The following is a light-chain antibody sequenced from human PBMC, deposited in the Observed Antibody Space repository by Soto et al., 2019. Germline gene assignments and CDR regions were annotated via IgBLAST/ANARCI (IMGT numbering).Light chain of an antibody. CDR2: YDS. V-gene: IGLV3-21*04. Sequence: ELTQPPSVSVAPGKTARITCGGNNIGSKSVHWYQQKPGQAPVLVIYYDSDRPSGIPERFSGSNSGNTATLTISRVEAGDEADYYCQVWDSSSDHAVFGGGTKLTVL. CDR1: NIGSKS. J-gene: IGLJ2*01. CDR3: QVWDSSSDHAV.